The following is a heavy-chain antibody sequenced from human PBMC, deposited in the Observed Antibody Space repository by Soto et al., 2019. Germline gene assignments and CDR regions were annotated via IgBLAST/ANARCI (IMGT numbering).Heavy chain of an antibody. CDR1: GFTFSSYS. D-gene: IGHD5-18*01. CDR2: ISSSSSYI. Sequence: GSLRLSCAASGFTFSSYSMNWVRQAPGKGLEWVSSISSSSSYIYYADSVKGRFTISRDNAKNSLYLQMNSLRAEDTAVYYCARDGTLDAGYSYALFDYWGQGTLVTVSS. CDR3: ARDGTLDAGYSYALFDY. J-gene: IGHJ4*02. V-gene: IGHV3-21*01.